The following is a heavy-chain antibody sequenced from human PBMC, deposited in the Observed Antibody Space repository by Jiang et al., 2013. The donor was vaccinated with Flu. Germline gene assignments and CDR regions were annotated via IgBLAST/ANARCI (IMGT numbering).Heavy chain of an antibody. CDR1: GYSFTSYW. V-gene: IGHV5-10-1*01. D-gene: IGHD3-10*01. CDR3: ARLGAYGSGSLWSLTQKYYFDY. Sequence: SLRISCKGSGYSFTSYWISWVRQMPGKGLEWMGRIDPSDSYTNYSPSFQGHVTISADKSISTAYLQWSSLKASDTAMYYCARLGAYGSGSLWSLTQKYYFDYWGQGTLVTVSS. CDR2: IDPSDSYT. J-gene: IGHJ4*02.